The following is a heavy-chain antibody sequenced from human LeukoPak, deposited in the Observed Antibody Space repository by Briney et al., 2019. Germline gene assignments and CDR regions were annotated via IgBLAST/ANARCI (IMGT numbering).Heavy chain of an antibody. CDR2: IYYSGST. CDR1: GGSISSSSYY. D-gene: IGHD1-26*01. J-gene: IGHJ4*02. V-gene: IGHV4-39*07. Sequence: PSETLSLTCTVSGGSISSSSYYWGWIRQPPGKGLEWIGSIYYSGSTYYNPSLKSRVTISVDTSKNQFSLKLSSVTAADTAVYYCARCIVGATTSFDYWGQGTLVTVSS. CDR3: ARCIVGATTSFDY.